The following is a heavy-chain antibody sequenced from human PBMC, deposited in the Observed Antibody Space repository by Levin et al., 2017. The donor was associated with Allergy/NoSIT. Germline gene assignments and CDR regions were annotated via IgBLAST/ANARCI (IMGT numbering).Heavy chain of an antibody. CDR1: GFTFSSYA. Sequence: GGSLRLSCAASGFTFSSYAMHWVRQAPGKGLEWVAVISYDGSNKYYADSVKGRFTISRDNSKNTLYLQMNSLRAEDTAVYYCARLRIAVAGSVGYWGQGTLVTVSS. CDR2: ISYDGSNK. D-gene: IGHD6-19*01. J-gene: IGHJ4*02. CDR3: ARLRIAVAGSVGY. V-gene: IGHV3-30-3*01.